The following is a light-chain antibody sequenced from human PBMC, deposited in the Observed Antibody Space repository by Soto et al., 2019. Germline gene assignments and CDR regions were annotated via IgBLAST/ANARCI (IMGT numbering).Light chain of an antibody. CDR3: QQYGSSPS. CDR1: QSVSSSY. V-gene: IGKV3-20*01. Sequence: ESVLTQSPGTLSLSPGERATLSCRASQSVSSSYLAWYQQKPGQAPRLLIYGASSRATGIPDRFSGSGSGTDFTVTISRLEPEDFAVYYCQQYGSSPSFGRGTKLEIK. J-gene: IGKJ2*01. CDR2: GAS.